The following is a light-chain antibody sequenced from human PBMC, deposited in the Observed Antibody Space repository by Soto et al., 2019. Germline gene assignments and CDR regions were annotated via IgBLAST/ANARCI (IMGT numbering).Light chain of an antibody. CDR1: QRVSSSY. Sequence: ETVLTQSPGTLSLSPGERATLSCRTSQRVSSSYLAWYQQKPGQAPRLLIYGASGRATGIPDRFSGSGSGTDFTLTISRLEPEDFAVYYCQQYGSSAMYTFGQGTKLEIK. CDR2: GAS. CDR3: QQYGSSAMYT. J-gene: IGKJ2*01. V-gene: IGKV3-20*01.